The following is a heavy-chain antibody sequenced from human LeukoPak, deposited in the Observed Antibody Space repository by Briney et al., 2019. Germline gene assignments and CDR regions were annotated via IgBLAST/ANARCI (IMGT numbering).Heavy chain of an antibody. D-gene: IGHD3-3*01. V-gene: IGHV3-30-3*01. J-gene: IGHJ3*02. CDR2: ISYDGSNK. CDR1: GFTFSSYA. Sequence: VGSLRLSCAASGFTFSSYAMHWVRQAPGKGLEWVAVISYDGSNKYYADSVKGRFTISRDNSKNTLYLQMNSLRAEDTAVYYCARGKVVREVQELRFLEWFDAFDIWGQGTMVTVSS. CDR3: ARGKVVREVQELRFLEWFDAFDI.